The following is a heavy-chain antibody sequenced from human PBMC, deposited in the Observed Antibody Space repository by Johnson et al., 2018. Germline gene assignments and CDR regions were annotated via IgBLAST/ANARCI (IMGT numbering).Heavy chain of an antibody. V-gene: IGHV3-15*07. Sequence: VQLVESGGGLVKPGGSLRLSCAASGFTFNNAWMNWVRPAPGKGLEWVGRITSKTDGRTPDYAAYVKGSFTITRDDSRNTLYLEMSSLKTEDTARYYCTTVRLGSFDSWGQGKTVTGSS. CDR2: ITSKTDGRTP. CDR1: GFTFNNAW. D-gene: IGHD3-16*01. J-gene: IGHJ3*02. CDR3: TTVRLGSFDS.